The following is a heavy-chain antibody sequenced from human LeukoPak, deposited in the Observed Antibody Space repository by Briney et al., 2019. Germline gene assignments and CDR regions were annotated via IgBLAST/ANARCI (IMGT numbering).Heavy chain of an antibody. V-gene: IGHV4-30-4*08. CDR2: IYYSGST. D-gene: IGHD2-2*01. J-gene: IGHJ5*02. Sequence: PSETLSLTCTVSGGSISSSNYYWSWIRQPLGKGLEWIGYIYYSGSTYYNPSLKSRVTISVDTSKNQFSLKLSSVTAADTAVYYCARGRGYCSTTSCYHRWFDPWGQGTLVTVSS. CDR1: GGSISSSNYY. CDR3: ARGRGYCSTTSCYHRWFDP.